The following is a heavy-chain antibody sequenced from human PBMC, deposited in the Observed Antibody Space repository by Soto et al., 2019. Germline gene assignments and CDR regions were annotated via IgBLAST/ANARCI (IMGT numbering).Heavy chain of an antibody. CDR1: GFTFSSYG. J-gene: IGHJ4*02. CDR3: AKGLKARVSTFDS. Sequence: GGSLRLSCAASGFTFSSYGMDWVRQAPGKGLEWVAIISYDGTYKYYADSVKGRFTISRDNSKNTLYLQMNSLRAEDTAVYYCAKGLKARVSTFDSWGQGTLVTVSS. CDR2: ISYDGTYK. V-gene: IGHV3-30*18.